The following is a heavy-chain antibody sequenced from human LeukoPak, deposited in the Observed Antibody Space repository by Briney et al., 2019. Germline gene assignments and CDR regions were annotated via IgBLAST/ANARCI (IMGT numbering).Heavy chain of an antibody. J-gene: IGHJ6*02. D-gene: IGHD4-17*01. CDR3: AREGSDYGYYYGMDV. Sequence: ASVKVSCKASGYTFTSYAIHWVRQAPGQRLEWMGWINTNTGNPTYAQGFTGRFVFSLDTSVSTAYLQISSLKAEDTAVYYCAREGSDYGYYYGMDVWGQGTTVTVSS. CDR2: INTNTGNP. V-gene: IGHV7-4-1*02. CDR1: GYTFTSYA.